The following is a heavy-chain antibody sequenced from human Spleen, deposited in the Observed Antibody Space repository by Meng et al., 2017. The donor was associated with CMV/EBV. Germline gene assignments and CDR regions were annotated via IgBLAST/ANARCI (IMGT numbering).Heavy chain of an antibody. CDR2: IKQDGSEK. CDR3: ARDKTPGYGMDV. J-gene: IGHJ6*02. Sequence: GESLKISCAASGFTFSSYWMSWVRQAPGKGLEWVANIKQDGSEKYYVDSVKGRFTISRDNAKNSLYLQMNSLRAEDTAVYYCARDKTPGYGMDVWGQGTTVTVSS. CDR1: GFTFSSYW. V-gene: IGHV3-7*01.